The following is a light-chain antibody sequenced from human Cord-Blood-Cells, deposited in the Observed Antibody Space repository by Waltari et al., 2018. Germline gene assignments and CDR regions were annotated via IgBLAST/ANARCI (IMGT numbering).Light chain of an antibody. CDR3: CSYAGSGWV. CDR2: EGS. J-gene: IGLJ3*02. CDR1: SSDGGRYNL. V-gene: IGLV2-23*01. Sequence: QSALTQPASVSGSPGQSITISCTGTSSDGGRYNLVSWYQQHPGKAPKLMIYEGSKRPSGVSNRFSGSKSGNTASLTISGLQAEDEADYYCCSYAGSGWVFGGGTKLTVL.